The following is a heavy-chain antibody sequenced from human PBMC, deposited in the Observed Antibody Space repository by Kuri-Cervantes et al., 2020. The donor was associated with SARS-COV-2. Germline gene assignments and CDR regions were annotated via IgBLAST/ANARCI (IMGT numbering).Heavy chain of an antibody. CDR3: AKDLRLLWFGELLY. CDR2: ISSTSSTI. CDR1: GFTFSSYS. V-gene: IGHV3-48*01. Sequence: GGSLRLSCAASGFTFSSYSMNWVRQAPGKGLEWVSYISSTSSTIYYADSVKGRFTISRDNAKNSLYLQMNSLRAEDTAVYYCAKDLRLLWFGELLYWGQGTLVTVSS. J-gene: IGHJ4*02. D-gene: IGHD3-10*01.